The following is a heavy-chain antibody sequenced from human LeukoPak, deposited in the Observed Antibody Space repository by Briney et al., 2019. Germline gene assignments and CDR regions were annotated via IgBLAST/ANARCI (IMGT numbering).Heavy chain of an antibody. CDR3: ARDSTDLMGSSVGAFFFWAIPKRGEFDY. CDR1: GYTFTSYG. D-gene: IGHD6-19*01. CDR2: ISAYNGNT. Sequence: GASVKVSCKASGYTFTSYGISWVRQAPGQGLEWMGWISAYNGNTNYAQKLQGRVTMTTDTSTSTAYMELRSLRSDDTAVYYCARDSTDLMGSSVGAFFFWAIPKRGEFDYWGQGTLVTVSS. J-gene: IGHJ4*02. V-gene: IGHV1-18*01.